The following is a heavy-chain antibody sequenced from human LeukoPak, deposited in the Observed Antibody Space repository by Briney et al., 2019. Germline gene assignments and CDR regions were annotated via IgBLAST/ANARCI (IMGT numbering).Heavy chain of an antibody. CDR1: GFTFSGSA. CDR2: IRSKANSYAT. Sequence: GGSLRLSCAASGFTFSGSAMHWVRQASGKGLEWVGRIRSKANSYATAYAAAVKGRFTISRDDSKNTAYLQMNSLKTEDTAVYYCTITGITSYYYYMDVWGKGTTVTVSS. CDR3: TITGITSYYYYMDV. V-gene: IGHV3-73*01. J-gene: IGHJ6*03. D-gene: IGHD1-14*01.